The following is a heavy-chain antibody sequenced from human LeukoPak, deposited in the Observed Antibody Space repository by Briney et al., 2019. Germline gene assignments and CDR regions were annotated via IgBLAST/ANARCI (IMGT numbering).Heavy chain of an antibody. J-gene: IGHJ3*02. CDR3: ARVQNYDSSGYPGDDAFDI. D-gene: IGHD3-22*01. V-gene: IGHV4-4*07. CDR1: GGCISSYY. Sequence: SETLSLTCTVSGGCISSYYWSWIRQPAGKGLEWIGRIYTSGSTNYNPSLRSRVTMSVDTSKNQFSLKLSSVTAADTAVYYCARVQNYDSSGYPGDDAFDIWGQGTMVTVSA. CDR2: IYTSGST.